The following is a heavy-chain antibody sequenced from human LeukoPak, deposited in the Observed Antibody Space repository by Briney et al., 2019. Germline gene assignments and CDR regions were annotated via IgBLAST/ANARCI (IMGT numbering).Heavy chain of an antibody. J-gene: IGHJ5*02. CDR2: ISYDGSNK. CDR3: ARGLRRGIAAAGTPDNWFDP. D-gene: IGHD6-13*01. Sequence: PGGSLRLSCAASGFTFSSYAMHWVRQAPGKGLEWVVVISYDGSNKYYADSVKGRFTISRDNSKNTLYLQMNSLRAEDTAVYYCARGLRRGIAAAGTPDNWFDPWGQGTLVTVSS. V-gene: IGHV3-30*04. CDR1: GFTFSSYA.